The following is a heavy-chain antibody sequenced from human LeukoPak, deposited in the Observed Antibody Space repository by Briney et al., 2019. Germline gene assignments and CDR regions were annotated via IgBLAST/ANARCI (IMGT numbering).Heavy chain of an antibody. V-gene: IGHV3-48*03. CDR2: ISSSGSTI. D-gene: IGHD3-16*01. Sequence: GGSLRLSCAASGFTFSSYEMNWVRQAPGKGLEWVSYISSSGSTIYYADSVKGRFTISRDNAKNSLYLQMNSLRAEDTAVYYCARLVRGSTNWFDPWGQGTLVTVSS. CDR3: ARLVRGSTNWFDP. J-gene: IGHJ5*02. CDR1: GFTFSSYE.